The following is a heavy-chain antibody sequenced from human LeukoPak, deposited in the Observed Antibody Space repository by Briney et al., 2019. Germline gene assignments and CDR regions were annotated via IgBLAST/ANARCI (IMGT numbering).Heavy chain of an antibody. D-gene: IGHD3-22*01. CDR1: GGSISSYY. CDR2: ISYSGST. V-gene: IGHV4-59*01. Sequence: PSETLSLTCTVSGGSISSYYWSWIRLPPGTGLEWIRFISYSGSTNYNPSLRSRVTISLDTSKNQFSLHLSSVTGADTAVYYCARGGPGSGWHYYLDYWGQGTLVTVSS. CDR3: ARGGPGSGWHYYLDY. J-gene: IGHJ4*02.